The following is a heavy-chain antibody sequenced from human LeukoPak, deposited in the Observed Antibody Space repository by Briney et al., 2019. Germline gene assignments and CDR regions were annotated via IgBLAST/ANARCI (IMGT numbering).Heavy chain of an antibody. D-gene: IGHD1-26*01. CDR2: ISSSSSYT. J-gene: IGHJ4*02. CDR1: GFTFSDYY. Sequence: GGSLRLSCAASGFTFSDYYMSWIRQAPGKGLEWVSYISSSSSYTNYADSVKGRFTTSRDNAKNSLYLQMNSLRAEDTAVYYCARHIVGATDYWGQGTLVTVSS. CDR3: ARHIVGATDY. V-gene: IGHV3-11*03.